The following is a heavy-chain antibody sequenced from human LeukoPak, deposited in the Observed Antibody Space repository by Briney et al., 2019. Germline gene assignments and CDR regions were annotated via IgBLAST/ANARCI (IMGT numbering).Heavy chain of an antibody. J-gene: IGHJ6*03. Sequence: ASVKVSCKASGYTFTGYYIHWVRQAPGQGLEWMGRINPNSGGTNYAQKFQGRVTMTRDTSISTAYMELSRLRSDDTAVYYCARGSSTSPWSYYYYMDVWGKGTTVTVSS. CDR1: GYTFTGYY. CDR2: INPNSGGT. V-gene: IGHV1-2*06. D-gene: IGHD2-2*01. CDR3: ARGSSTSPWSYYYYMDV.